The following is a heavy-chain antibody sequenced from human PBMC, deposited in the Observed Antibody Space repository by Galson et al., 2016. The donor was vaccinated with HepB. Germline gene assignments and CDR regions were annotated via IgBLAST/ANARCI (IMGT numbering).Heavy chain of an antibody. CDR1: GFTFSSYS. Sequence: SLRLSCAASGFTFSSYSINWVRQAPGKGLEWVSYIVSGSRTIYYAGSVKGRFTISRDNAKNSLYLQMNSLRDEDTAVYYCAIIVGPKEPPRFWGQGTLVTVSS. CDR3: AIIVGPKEPPRF. J-gene: IGHJ4*02. CDR2: IVSGSRTI. V-gene: IGHV3-48*02. D-gene: IGHD1-26*01.